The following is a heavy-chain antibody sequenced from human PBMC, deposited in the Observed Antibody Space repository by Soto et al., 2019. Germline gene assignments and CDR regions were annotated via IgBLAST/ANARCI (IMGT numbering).Heavy chain of an antibody. CDR2: ISYDGSNK. CDR3: ARPLWRNDYTWGYFDI. D-gene: IGHD4-4*01. CDR1: GFTFSSYA. Sequence: QVQLVESGGGVVQPGRSLRLSCAASGFTFSSYAMHWVRQAPGKGLEWVAVISYDGSNKYYADSVKGRFTISRDNSKNTLYLQMNSLRAEDTAVYYCARPLWRNDYTWGYFDIWGRGTLVTVSS. V-gene: IGHV3-30-3*01. J-gene: IGHJ2*01.